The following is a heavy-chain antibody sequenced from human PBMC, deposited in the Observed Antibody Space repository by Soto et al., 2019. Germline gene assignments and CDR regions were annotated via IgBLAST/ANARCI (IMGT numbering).Heavy chain of an antibody. Sequence: QLQLQESGPGLVKPSQTLSLTCSVSGISISSIDYYWTWIRQSPGKGLEWIGCIDYSGTTYYNPSLKSRVSISEDTSKNQFSLKLTSVAAADTAMYYCASFGVASMNWFDPWGQVTLVTVSS. D-gene: IGHD3-3*01. CDR2: IDYSGTT. V-gene: IGHV4-30-4*01. CDR1: GISISSIDYY. CDR3: ASFGVASMNWFDP. J-gene: IGHJ5*02.